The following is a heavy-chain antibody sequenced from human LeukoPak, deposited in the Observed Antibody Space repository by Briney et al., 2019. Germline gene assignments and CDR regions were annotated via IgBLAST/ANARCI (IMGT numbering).Heavy chain of an antibody. J-gene: IGHJ5*02. Sequence: SGPTLVNPTQTLTLTCTLSGFSVTTTGMCVSWIRQSPGKGLEWLARIDWDDDKHYRTSLKTRLTISKDTSKNQVVLTMTNMDPVDTATYYCARLTEVSSGFKWFEPWGQGTLVTVSS. CDR1: GFSVTTTGMC. D-gene: IGHD6-19*01. V-gene: IGHV2-70*11. CDR3: ARLTEVSSGFKWFEP. CDR2: IDWDDDK.